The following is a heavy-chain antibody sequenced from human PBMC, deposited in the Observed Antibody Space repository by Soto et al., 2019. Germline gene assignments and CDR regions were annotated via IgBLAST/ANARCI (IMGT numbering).Heavy chain of an antibody. J-gene: IGHJ6*03. CDR3: ARGPTVTPAPPDYYYYYMDV. CDR2: INPNSGGT. D-gene: IGHD4-4*01. CDR1: GYTFTGYY. V-gene: IGHV1-2*04. Sequence: QVQLVQSGAEVKKPGASVKVSCKASGYTFTGYYMHWVRQAPGQGLEWMGWINPNSGGTNYAQKFQGWVTMTRDTFISTAYMELSRLRSDDTAVYYCARGPTVTPAPPDYYYYYMDVWGKGTTVTVSS.